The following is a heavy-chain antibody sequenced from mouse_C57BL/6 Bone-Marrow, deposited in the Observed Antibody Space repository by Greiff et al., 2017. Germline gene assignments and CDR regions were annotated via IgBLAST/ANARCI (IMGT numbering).Heavy chain of an antibody. D-gene: IGHD2-2*01. Sequence: EVQLVESGGGLVKPGGSLKLSCAASGFTFSDYGMHWVRQAPEKGLEWVAYISSGSSTIYYADTVKGRFTISRDNAKNTLFLQMTSLRSEDTAMYYCARREVTTGYYFDYWGQGTTLTVSS. CDR1: GFTFSDYG. V-gene: IGHV5-17*01. CDR2: ISSGSSTI. J-gene: IGHJ2*01. CDR3: ARREVTTGYYFDY.